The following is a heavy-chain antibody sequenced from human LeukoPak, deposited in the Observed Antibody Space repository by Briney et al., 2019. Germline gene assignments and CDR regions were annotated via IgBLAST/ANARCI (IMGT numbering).Heavy chain of an antibody. J-gene: IGHJ4*02. CDR2: IYQDGST. V-gene: IGHV4-38-2*02. Sequence: SGTLSLPCTVSGYSISSGYHWAWFRQTPGKGLEWLGSIYQDGSTYDNLSLKSRVTLSVDTSKNQFSLKMKTVTVADTAVYYCARSEIDDYSRYWGQGTRVIVSS. CDR3: ARSEIDDYSRY. CDR1: GYSISSGYH. D-gene: IGHD3-16*01.